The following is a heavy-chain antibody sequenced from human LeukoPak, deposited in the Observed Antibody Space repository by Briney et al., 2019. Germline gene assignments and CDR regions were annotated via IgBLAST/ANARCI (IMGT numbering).Heavy chain of an antibody. CDR2: ISSNGGST. Sequence: GSLRLSCSASVFTFSSYAMHWVGQAPGKGLEYVSAISSNGGSTYYAASVKGRFTISRDNSKNTLYLQMSSLRAEDTAVYYCVKDMIGNVVPADLLYWGQGTLVTVSS. V-gene: IGHV3-64D*06. CDR3: VKDMIGNVVPADLLY. J-gene: IGHJ4*02. D-gene: IGHD2-2*01. CDR1: VFTFSSYA.